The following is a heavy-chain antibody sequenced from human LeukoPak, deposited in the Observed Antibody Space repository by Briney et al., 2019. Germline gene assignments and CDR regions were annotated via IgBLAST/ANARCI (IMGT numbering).Heavy chain of an antibody. D-gene: IGHD3-22*01. CDR3: AREQNYYDGGDAFDI. J-gene: IGHJ3*02. CDR2: IYYSGST. CDR1: GGSISSYY. V-gene: IGHV4-59*01. Sequence: SETLSLTCTVSGGSISSYYWSWIRQPPGKGLEWIGYIYYSGSTNYNPSLKSRVTISVDTSKNQFPLKLSSVTAADTAVYYCAREQNYYDGGDAFDIWGQGTMVTVSS.